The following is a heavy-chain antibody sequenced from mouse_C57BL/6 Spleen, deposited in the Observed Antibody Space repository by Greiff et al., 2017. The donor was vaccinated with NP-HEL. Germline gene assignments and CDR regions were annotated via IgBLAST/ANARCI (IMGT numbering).Heavy chain of an antibody. V-gene: IGHV1-47*01. D-gene: IGHD2-3*01. CDR1: GYTFTTYP. CDR3: ATSGDGYLYWYGDV. Sequence: VQLQQSGPELVKPGASVQMSCKSSGYTFTTYPTECMKQNHQKSLECIGNFHPYNDATKTNEKFKGKSTLTVEKPSSTVYLELSRLTSDDSTVYYWATSGDGYLYWYGDVWGKGTPVTVSS. J-gene: IGHJ1*03. CDR2: FHPYNDAT.